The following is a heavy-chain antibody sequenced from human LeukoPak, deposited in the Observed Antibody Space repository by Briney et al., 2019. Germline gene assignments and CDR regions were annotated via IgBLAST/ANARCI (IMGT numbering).Heavy chain of an antibody. CDR1: GGTFSSYT. J-gene: IGHJ5*02. CDR3: ARDMVPAAIDVVRFDP. V-gene: IGHV1-69*04. Sequence: ASVKVSCKASGGTFSSYTISWVRQAPGQGLEWTGRIIPILGIANYTQKFQGRVTITADKSTSTAYMELSSLRSEDTAVYYCARDMVPAAIDVVRFDPWGQGTLVTVSS. D-gene: IGHD2-2*02. CDR2: IIPILGIA.